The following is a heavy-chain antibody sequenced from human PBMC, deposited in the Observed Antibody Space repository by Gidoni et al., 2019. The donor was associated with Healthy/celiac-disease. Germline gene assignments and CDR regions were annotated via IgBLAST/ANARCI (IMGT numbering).Heavy chain of an antibody. Sequence: QVQLQQWGAGLLKPSETLSLTCAVYGGSFSGYYWSWIRQPPGKGLEWIGEINHSGSTNYNPSLKSRVTISVDTSKNQFSLKLSSVTAADTAVYYCARGWAIFGVVTNYYYYGMDVWGQGTTVTVSS. CDR1: GGSFSGYY. V-gene: IGHV4-34*01. CDR3: ARGWAIFGVVTNYYYYGMDV. D-gene: IGHD3-3*01. CDR2: INHSGST. J-gene: IGHJ6*02.